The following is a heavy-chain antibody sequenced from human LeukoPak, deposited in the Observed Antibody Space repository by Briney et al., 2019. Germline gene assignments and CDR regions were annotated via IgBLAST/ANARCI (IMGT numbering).Heavy chain of an antibody. CDR1: GFTFSSYA. D-gene: IGHD1-26*01. V-gene: IGHV3-23*01. CDR2: IRGSGGDT. J-gene: IGHJ4*02. Sequence: PGGSLRLSCAASGFTFSSYAMSGVRQAPGKGLEGVSAIRGSGGDTYYADSVRGRFTISRDNSENTLYLQTSSQRAEDTAIYYCVKVPDSGDHYYFDYWGQGSLVTVSS. CDR3: VKVPDSGDHYYFDY.